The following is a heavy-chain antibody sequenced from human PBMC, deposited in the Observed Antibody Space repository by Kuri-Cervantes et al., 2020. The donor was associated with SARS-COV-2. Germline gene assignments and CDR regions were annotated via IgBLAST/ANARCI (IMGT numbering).Heavy chain of an antibody. V-gene: IGHV1-69*13. CDR2: IIPISGTA. CDR3: AGRLRFSHSDAFDI. D-gene: IGHD3-3*01. J-gene: IGHJ3*02. Sequence: SVKVSCKASGGTFSSYAISWVRQAPGQGLEWMGRIIPISGTANYAQKFQGRVTITADESTSTAYMELSSLRSEDTAVYYCAGRLRFSHSDAFDIWGQGTMVTVSS. CDR1: GGTFSSYA.